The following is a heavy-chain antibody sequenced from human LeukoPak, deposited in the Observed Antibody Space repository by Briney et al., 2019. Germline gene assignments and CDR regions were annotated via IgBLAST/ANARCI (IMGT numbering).Heavy chain of an antibody. J-gene: IGHJ4*02. CDR1: GGSISSSSYY. D-gene: IGHD5-12*01. CDR3: ARARQWLRSNFDY. V-gene: IGHV4-39*01. Sequence: SETLSLTCTVSGGSISSSSYYWGWIRQPPGKGLEWIGSIYYSGSTYYNPSLKSRVTISVDTSKNQFSLKLSSVTAADTAVYYCARARQWLRSNFDYWGQGTLVTVSS. CDR2: IYYSGST.